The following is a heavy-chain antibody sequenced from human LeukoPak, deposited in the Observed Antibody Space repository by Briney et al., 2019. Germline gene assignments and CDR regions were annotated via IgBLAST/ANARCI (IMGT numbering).Heavy chain of an antibody. CDR2: IYSGGST. Sequence: GGSLRLSCAASGFTVSSNYMSWVRQAPGKGLEWVSVIYSGGSTYYADSVKGRFTISRDNSKNTLFLQMNSLRAEDTAVYYCARDSAISGRNDYWGQGTLVTVSS. J-gene: IGHJ4*02. CDR1: GFTVSSNY. CDR3: ARDSAISGRNDY. V-gene: IGHV3-66*01. D-gene: IGHD2-2*02.